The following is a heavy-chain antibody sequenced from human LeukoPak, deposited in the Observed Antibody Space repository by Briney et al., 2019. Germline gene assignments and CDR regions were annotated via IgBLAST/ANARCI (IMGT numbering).Heavy chain of an antibody. CDR3: ARGGYGYYDSSGYYAPIDY. CDR1: GDTIWHSNW. Sequence: SGALSLTCVVSGDTIWHSNWWSWIRQSPGRGLEWIGEVYHSGTTRYNPSLLSRVSILVDRSKNEFSLILNSVTAADTAVYYCARGGYGYYDSSGYYAPIDYWGQGTLVTVSS. V-gene: IGHV4-4*02. D-gene: IGHD3-22*01. J-gene: IGHJ4*02. CDR2: VYHSGTT.